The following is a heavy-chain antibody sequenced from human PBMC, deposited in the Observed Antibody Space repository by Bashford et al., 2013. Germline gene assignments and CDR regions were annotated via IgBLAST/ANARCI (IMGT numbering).Heavy chain of an antibody. D-gene: IGHD2-2*01. V-gene: IGHV3-23*01. CDR2: ISDNGGTT. CDR3: ARRYCSSTSCLMDV. Sequence: VRQAPGKGLEWVSAISDNGGTTYYADSVKGRFTFSRDNSKNTLYLQMNSLRAEDTAVYYCARRYCSSTSCLMDVWGQGTTVTVSS. J-gene: IGHJ6*02.